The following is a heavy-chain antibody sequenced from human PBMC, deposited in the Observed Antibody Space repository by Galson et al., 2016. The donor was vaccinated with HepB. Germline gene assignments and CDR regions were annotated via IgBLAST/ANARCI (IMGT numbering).Heavy chain of an antibody. CDR3: ARDLTRMVGANGF. CDR2: ISSSSSSL. J-gene: IGHJ4*02. CDR1: GFTFSTYN. V-gene: IGHV3-48*02. Sequence: SLRLSCAASGFTFSTYNMNWVRQAPGKGLEWVSYISSSSSSLYYADSVKGRFTISRDKAKNSLYLQMNSLRDEDSAIYYCARDLTRMVGANGFWGRGTLVSVSS. D-gene: IGHD1-26*01.